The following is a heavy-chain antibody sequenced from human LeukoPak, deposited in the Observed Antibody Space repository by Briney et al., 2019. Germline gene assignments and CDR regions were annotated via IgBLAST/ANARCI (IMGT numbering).Heavy chain of an antibody. Sequence: PSETLSLTCTVSGGSISSSSFYWGWIRQPPGKGLEWIGSIYYSGSTYYNPSLKSRVTISVDTSTNQFSLNLNSVTAADTALYYCARHGGSSGWYHFDYWGQGTLVTVSS. CDR2: IYYSGST. V-gene: IGHV4-39*01. CDR3: ARHGGSSGWYHFDY. CDR1: GGSISSSSFY. D-gene: IGHD6-13*01. J-gene: IGHJ4*02.